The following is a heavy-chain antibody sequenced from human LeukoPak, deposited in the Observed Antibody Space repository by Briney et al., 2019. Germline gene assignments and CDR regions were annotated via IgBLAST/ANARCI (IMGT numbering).Heavy chain of an antibody. CDR1: GGSISSYY. D-gene: IGHD3-22*01. CDR2: IYYSGST. CDR3: ARGRAGYYRDY. Sequence: PSETLSLTCTVSGGSISSYYWSWIRQPPGKGLEWIGYIYYSGSTNYNPSLKSRVTISVDTSKNQFSLKLSSVTAADTAVYYCARGRAGYYRDYWGQGTLVTVSS. V-gene: IGHV4-59*12. J-gene: IGHJ4*02.